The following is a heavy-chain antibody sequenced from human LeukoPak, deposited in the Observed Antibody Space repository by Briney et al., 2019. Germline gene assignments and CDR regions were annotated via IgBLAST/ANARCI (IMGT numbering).Heavy chain of an antibody. CDR2: ISYDGSNK. J-gene: IGHJ6*02. V-gene: IGHV3-30*18. CDR3: AKEKGIYCSSIDCSPGMDV. D-gene: IGHD2-2*01. Sequence: GRSLRLSCAGSGFTFSNYVMHWVRQAPGKGLEWVAVISYDGSNKYYADVVKSRFTFSRDNSKNPLYLQMSSLRAEETAVYYCAKEKGIYCSSIDCSPGMDVWGQGTTVTVSS. CDR1: GFTFSNYV.